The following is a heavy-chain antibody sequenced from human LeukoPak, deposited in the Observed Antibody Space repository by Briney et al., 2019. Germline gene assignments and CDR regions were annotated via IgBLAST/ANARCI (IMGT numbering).Heavy chain of an antibody. CDR1: GYIFTSYY. CDR3: ARPDSSGYQGGAFDI. Sequence: ASVKVSCKAFGYIFTSYYMHWVRQAPGQGLEWMGIINPSGDYTTYAQKSQGRVTMTRDTSTSTVYMELSSLRSEDTAVYYCARPDSSGYQGGAFDIWGQGTMVTVSS. J-gene: IGHJ3*02. CDR2: INPSGDYT. V-gene: IGHV1-46*01. D-gene: IGHD3-22*01.